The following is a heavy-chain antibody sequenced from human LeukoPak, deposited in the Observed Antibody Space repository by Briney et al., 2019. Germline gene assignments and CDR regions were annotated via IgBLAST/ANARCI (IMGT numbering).Heavy chain of an antibody. D-gene: IGHD1-7*01. Sequence: SQTLSLTCTVSGGSISSGSYYWSWLRQPAGRGLEWLGRISPRGNTYYNPSLNSRVTISLDTSANQFSLKLRSVTAADTAGYYCARGGHSYGTFDSWGRGALVTVSS. CDR2: ISPRGNT. CDR3: ARGGHSYGTFDS. CDR1: GGSISSGSYY. J-gene: IGHJ4*02. V-gene: IGHV4-61*02.